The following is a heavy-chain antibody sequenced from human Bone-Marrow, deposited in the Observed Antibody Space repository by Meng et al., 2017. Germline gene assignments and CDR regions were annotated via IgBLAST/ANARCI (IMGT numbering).Heavy chain of an antibody. J-gene: IGHJ4*02. CDR2: INTNTGNP. D-gene: IGHD2-2*01. CDR1: GYTLTSYA. V-gene: IGHV7-4-1*01. CDR3: ARETLGYCSSTSCYIGPPDY. Sequence: QVQLVQSGSELKKPGASGKVSCKASGYTLTSYAMNWVRQAPGQGLEWMGWINTNTGNPTYAQGFTGRFVFSLDTSVSTAYLQIGSLKAEDTAVYYCARETLGYCSSTSCYIGPPDYWGQGTLVTVSS.